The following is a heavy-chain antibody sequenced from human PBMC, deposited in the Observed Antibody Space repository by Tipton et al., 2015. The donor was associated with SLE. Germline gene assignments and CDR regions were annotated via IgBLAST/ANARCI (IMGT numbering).Heavy chain of an antibody. CDR1: GGSFCSYY. Sequence: GLVKPSETLSLTCTVSGGSFCSYYWSWIRQPPGKGLEWIGYLPYSGSTNYNPSLKSRVSISVDTSKNQFSLKMSSVTVADTAVYYCAREQKGFDSWGQGTLVTVSS. CDR2: LPYSGST. V-gene: IGHV4-59*01. CDR3: AREQKGFDS. J-gene: IGHJ4*02.